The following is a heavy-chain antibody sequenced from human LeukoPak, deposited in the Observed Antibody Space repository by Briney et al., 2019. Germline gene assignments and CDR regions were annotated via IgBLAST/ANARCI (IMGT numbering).Heavy chain of an antibody. Sequence: ASVEVSCKAAGGTFSSYAISWVRQAPGQGLEWMGGIIPIFGTANYAQKFQGRVTITADESTSTAYMELSSLRSEDTAVYYCARVNIVVVTHAFDIWGQGTMVTVSS. CDR2: IIPIFGTA. J-gene: IGHJ3*02. V-gene: IGHV1-69*01. CDR3: ARVNIVVVTHAFDI. CDR1: GGTFSSYA. D-gene: IGHD2-15*01.